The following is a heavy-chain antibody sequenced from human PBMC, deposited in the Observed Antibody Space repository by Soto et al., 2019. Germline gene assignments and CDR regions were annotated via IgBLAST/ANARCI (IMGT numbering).Heavy chain of an antibody. D-gene: IGHD3-3*01. J-gene: IGHJ4*02. CDR1: GFTFSAYA. V-gene: IGHV3-23*01. CDR3: ATRIFGVEY. Sequence: EVQLLESGGGLVQPGGSLRLSCAASGFTFSAYAMSWVRQAPGKVVEWVSALTGTSPSTYYADSVQGRFSISTDSSRKTLFLQMNTLRAEDTAVYFCATRIFGVEYWGQGTLVTVSS. CDR2: LTGTSPST.